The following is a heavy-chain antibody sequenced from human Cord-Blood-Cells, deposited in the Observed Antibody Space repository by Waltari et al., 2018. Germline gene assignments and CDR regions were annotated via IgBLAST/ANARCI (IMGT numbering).Heavy chain of an antibody. D-gene: IGHD6-6*01. CDR3: ARDGKAARPDY. J-gene: IGHJ4*02. Sequence: EVQLVESGGGLVQPGGSLRLSCAASGFTFSRYEMNWVRQAPGKGLEWVSYISSSGSTIYYADSVKGRFTISRDNAKNSLYLQMNSLRAEDTAVYYCARDGKAARPDYWGQGTLVTVSS. CDR1: GFTFSRYE. V-gene: IGHV3-48*03. CDR2: ISSSGSTI.